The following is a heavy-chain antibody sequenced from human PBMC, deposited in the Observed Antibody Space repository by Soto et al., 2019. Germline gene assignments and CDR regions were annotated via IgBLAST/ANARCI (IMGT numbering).Heavy chain of an antibody. CDR2: INYSGST. Sequence: KSSETLSLTCTVSGGTISSGDYYWSWIRQPPGKDRDWFGCINYSGSTYYNPSLKSRVTISVDPYKNQFSQKLSPVSADDTAVYYWASDVGSSCDYWGQGTLVTVSS. CDR1: GGTISSGDYY. V-gene: IGHV4-30-4*02. CDR3: ASDVGSSCDY. J-gene: IGHJ4*02. D-gene: IGHD6-13*01.